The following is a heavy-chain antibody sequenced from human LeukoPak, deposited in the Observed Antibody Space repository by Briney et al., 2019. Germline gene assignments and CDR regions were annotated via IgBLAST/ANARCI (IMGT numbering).Heavy chain of an antibody. J-gene: IGHJ2*01. CDR1: GFTFSHFW. Sequence: GGSLRLSCAASGFTFSHFWMHWVRQVPGKGLVWVSRISNDGSRTAYADSVKGRFTISRDNAKNSLYLQMNSLRAEDTAVYYCARRHTSYWYFDLWGRGTLVTVSS. D-gene: IGHD1-1*01. CDR3: ARRHTSYWYFDL. CDR2: ISNDGSRT. V-gene: IGHV3-74*01.